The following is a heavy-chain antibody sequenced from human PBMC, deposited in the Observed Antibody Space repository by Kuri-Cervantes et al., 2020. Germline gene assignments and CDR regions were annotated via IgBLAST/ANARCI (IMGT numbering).Heavy chain of an antibody. V-gene: IGHV3-30-3*01. D-gene: IGHD5-18*01. CDR2: ISYDGSNK. J-gene: IGHJ4*02. Sequence: GGSLRLSCAASGFTFSSYAMHWVRRAPGKGLEWVAVISYDGSNKYYADSVKGRFTISRDNSKNTLYLQMNSLRAEDTAVYYCARGSVLQLWFLFDYWGQGTLVTVSS. CDR1: GFTFSSYA. CDR3: ARGSVLQLWFLFDY.